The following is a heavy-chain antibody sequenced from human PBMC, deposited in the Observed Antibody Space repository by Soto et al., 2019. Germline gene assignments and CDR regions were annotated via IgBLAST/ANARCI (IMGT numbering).Heavy chain of an antibody. V-gene: IGHV3-73*01. D-gene: IGHD1-26*01. CDR3: PSQGLASGCYYAFDI. Sequence: GGSLRLSCAASGFTFSGSAMHWVRQASGKGLEWVGRIRSKANSYATAYAASVKGRFTISRDDSKNTAYLQMNSLKTEDMALYYCPSQGLASGCYYAFDIWGQGTMVTVSS. CDR2: IRSKANSYAT. CDR1: GFTFSGSA. J-gene: IGHJ3*02.